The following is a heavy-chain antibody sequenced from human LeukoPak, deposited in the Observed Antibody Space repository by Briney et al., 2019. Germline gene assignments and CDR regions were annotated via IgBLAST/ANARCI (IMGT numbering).Heavy chain of an antibody. Sequence: GGSLRLSCAASGFTFDDYGMSWVRQAPGKGLEWVSGINWNGGSTGYADSVKGRFTISRDNAKNSLYLQMNSLRAEDTALYYCAKGVGYCSGGSCYGDWFDPWGQGTLVTVSS. J-gene: IGHJ5*02. D-gene: IGHD2-15*01. V-gene: IGHV3-20*04. CDR2: INWNGGST. CDR1: GFTFDDYG. CDR3: AKGVGYCSGGSCYGDWFDP.